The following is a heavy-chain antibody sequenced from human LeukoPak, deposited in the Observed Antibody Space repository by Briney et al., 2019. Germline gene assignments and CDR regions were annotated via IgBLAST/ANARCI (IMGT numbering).Heavy chain of an antibody. CDR1: GFSFSSYA. CDR3: AKSVGTYCFDH. J-gene: IGHJ4*02. D-gene: IGHD7-27*01. V-gene: IGHV3-23*01. CDR2: MSSSGGST. Sequence: GGSLRLSCAASGFSFSSYAMSWVRQAPGKGLEWVSAMSSSGGSTHYADSVKGRFTISRDNSKNTLYLQMNSLRAEDTAVYYCAKSVGTYCFDHWGQGALVTVSS.